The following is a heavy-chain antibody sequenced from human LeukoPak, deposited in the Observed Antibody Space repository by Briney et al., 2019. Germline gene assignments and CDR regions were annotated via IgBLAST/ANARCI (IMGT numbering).Heavy chain of an antibody. D-gene: IGHD2-2*01. V-gene: IGHV3-72*01. CDR1: GFTFSDHY. CDR3: ARVRYCSSTTCRGAFDI. Sequence: GGSLRLSCAASGFTFSDHYMDWVRQAPGKGLEWVGRTRNKANSYTTEYAASVKGRFTISRADSENSLYLQMNSLKTEDTAVYYCARVRYCSSTTCRGAFDIWGQGTMVAVSS. J-gene: IGHJ3*02. CDR2: TRNKANSYTT.